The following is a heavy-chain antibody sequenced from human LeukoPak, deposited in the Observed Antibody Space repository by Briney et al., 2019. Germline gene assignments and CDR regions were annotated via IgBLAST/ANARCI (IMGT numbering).Heavy chain of an antibody. CDR2: ISGSGGST. D-gene: IGHD3-10*01. Sequence: GGTLRLSCAASGFTFSSYGMSWVRQAPGKGLEWVSAISGSGGSTYYADSVKGRFTISRDNSKNTLYLQMNSLRAEDTAVYYCAKGNYYGSGSYYNSRAFDIWGQGTMVTVSS. V-gene: IGHV3-23*01. J-gene: IGHJ3*02. CDR1: GFTFSSYG. CDR3: AKGNYYGSGSYYNSRAFDI.